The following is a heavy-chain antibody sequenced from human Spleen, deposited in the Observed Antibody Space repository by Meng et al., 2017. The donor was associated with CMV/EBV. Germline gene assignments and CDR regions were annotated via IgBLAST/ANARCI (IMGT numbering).Heavy chain of an antibody. Sequence: FSSISLMWVRQAPGQGLEWMGGITPAFKTADYAQRYRDRVTITTDESATTAYMEMSGLGAEDTAVYFCARGPSVTVGGVIIWPLEDWGQGTLVTVSS. J-gene: IGHJ4*02. D-gene: IGHD3-16*02. V-gene: IGHV1-69*05. CDR2: ITPAFKTA. CDR1: FSSIS. CDR3: ARGPSVTVGGVIIWPLED.